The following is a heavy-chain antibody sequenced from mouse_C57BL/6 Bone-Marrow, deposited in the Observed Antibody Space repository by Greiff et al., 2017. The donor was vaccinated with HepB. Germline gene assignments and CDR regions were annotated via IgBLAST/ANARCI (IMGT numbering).Heavy chain of an antibody. Sequence: EVQLQESGPELVKPGASVKMSCKASGYTFTDYNMHWVKQSHGKSLEWIGYINPNNGGTSYNQKFKGKATLTVNKSSSTAYMELRSLTSEDSAVYYCAQPPYGNADYYAMDYWGQGTSVTVSS. V-gene: IGHV1-22*01. J-gene: IGHJ4*01. CDR3: AQPPYGNADYYAMDY. D-gene: IGHD2-1*01. CDR1: GYTFTDYN. CDR2: INPNNGGT.